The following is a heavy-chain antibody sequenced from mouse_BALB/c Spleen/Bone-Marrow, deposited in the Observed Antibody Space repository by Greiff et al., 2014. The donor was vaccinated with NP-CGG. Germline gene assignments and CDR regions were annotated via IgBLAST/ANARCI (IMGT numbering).Heavy chain of an antibody. CDR1: GFSLTSFG. CDR3: ARYGNYEDAMDY. V-gene: IGHV2-9*02. D-gene: IGHD2-10*02. Sequence: QVQLKESGPGLVAPSQSLSITCTVSGFSLTSFGVHWVRQPPGKGLEWLGVIWAGGSTNYNSALMSRLSISKDNSKSQVFSKMNSLQTDDTAMYYCARYGNYEDAMDYWGQGTSVTVSS. CDR2: IWAGGST. J-gene: IGHJ4*01.